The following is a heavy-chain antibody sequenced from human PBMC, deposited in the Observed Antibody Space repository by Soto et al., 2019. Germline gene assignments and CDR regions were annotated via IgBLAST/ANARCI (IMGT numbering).Heavy chain of an antibody. V-gene: IGHV3-23*01. J-gene: IGHJ4*02. CDR1: GFTFTNYA. CDR3: AKRAITVTTTQNYYFDY. Sequence: GGSLRLSCAASGFTFTNYAISWVRQAPGKGLEWVSSLSGGGGRIYYADSVKGRFTISRDNSQNTLYLQMNSLRAEDTAVYYCAKRAITVTTTQNYYFDYWGQGALVTVSS. D-gene: IGHD4-17*01. CDR2: LSGGGGRI.